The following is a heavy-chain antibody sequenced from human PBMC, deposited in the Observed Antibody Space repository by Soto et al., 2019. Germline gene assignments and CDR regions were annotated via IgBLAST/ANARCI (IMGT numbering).Heavy chain of an antibody. Sequence: EVHLVESGGTLVQPGGSLRLSCAASGFIFSTFWMHWVRQAPGKGLEWVSRINSDGSKTTYADSVKGRFTIARDNAKNTVYLQMNSLRGEDTAVYYGATVATNSYNWLDPWGQGTLVTVSS. D-gene: IGHD5-12*01. CDR1: GFIFSTFW. J-gene: IGHJ5*02. V-gene: IGHV3-74*01. CDR2: INSDGSKT. CDR3: ATVATNSYNWLDP.